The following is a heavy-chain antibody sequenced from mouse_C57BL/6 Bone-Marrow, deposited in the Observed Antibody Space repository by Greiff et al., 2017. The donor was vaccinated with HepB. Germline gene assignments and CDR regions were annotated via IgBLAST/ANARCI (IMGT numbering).Heavy chain of an antibody. CDR3: AKTRGNYPLAY. J-gene: IGHJ3*01. D-gene: IGHD2-1*01. CDR1: GFSLTSYG. CDR2: IWGDGST. Sequence: QVHVKQSGPGLVAPSQRLSITCTVSGFSLTSYGVSWVRQPPGKGLEWLGVIWGDGSTNYHSALISRLSISKDNSKSQVFLKLNSLQTDDTATYYCAKTRGNYPLAYWGQGTLVTVSA. V-gene: IGHV2-3*01.